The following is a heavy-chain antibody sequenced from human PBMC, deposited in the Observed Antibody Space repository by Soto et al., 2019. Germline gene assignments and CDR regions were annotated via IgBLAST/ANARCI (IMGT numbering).Heavy chain of an antibody. CDR1: GFTFSDYY. V-gene: IGHV3-11*01. Sequence: QVQLVESGGGLVKPGGSLRLSCAASGFTFSDYYMSWIRQAPGKGLEWVSYIRSRSSTIFYADSVKGRFTISRDNVKNSLYLQMNSLGAEDTAVYYCASGTNGAFFVYWGQGILVTVSS. J-gene: IGHJ4*02. CDR2: IRSRSSTI. CDR3: ASGTNGAFFVY. D-gene: IGHD2-8*01.